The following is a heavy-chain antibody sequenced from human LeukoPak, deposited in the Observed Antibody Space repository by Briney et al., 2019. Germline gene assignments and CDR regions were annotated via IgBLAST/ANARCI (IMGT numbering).Heavy chain of an antibody. CDR3: ARDGVKLVPAAIGGYFDY. V-gene: IGHV3-30*04. J-gene: IGHJ4*02. Sequence: GGSLRLSCAASGFTFGSYAMHWVRQAPGKGLEWVAVISYDGSNKYYADSVKGRFTISRDNSKNTLYLQMNSLRAEDTAVYYCARDGVKLVPAAIGGYFDYWGQGTLVTVSS. CDR2: ISYDGSNK. D-gene: IGHD2-2*01. CDR1: GFTFGSYA.